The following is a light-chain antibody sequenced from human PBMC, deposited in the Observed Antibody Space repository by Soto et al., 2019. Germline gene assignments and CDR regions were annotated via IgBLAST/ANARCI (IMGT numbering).Light chain of an antibody. CDR1: QSVSSNF. CDR2: GAS. V-gene: IGKV3-20*01. Sequence: EIVLTQSPGTLSLSPGERATLSCRASQSVSSNFLAWYQQKPGQPPRLLMYGASSRATSIPDRFSGSGSGTDFTLTISRLEPEDFAVYYCQHYGPPRYTFGQWTKLEIK. J-gene: IGKJ2*01. CDR3: QHYGPPRYT.